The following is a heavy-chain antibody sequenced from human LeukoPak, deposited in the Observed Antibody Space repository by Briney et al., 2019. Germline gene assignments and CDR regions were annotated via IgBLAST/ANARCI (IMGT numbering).Heavy chain of an antibody. CDR2: IYYTGDT. CDR1: GVSVDGYY. J-gene: IGHJ4*02. V-gene: IGHV4-59*02. CDR3: ARGVRRFDY. D-gene: IGHD4-23*01. Sequence: PSETLSLTCSVSGVSVDGYYWSWIRQPPGKGLEWIGYIYYTGDTNCNPSLKSRVTVSLDTSKNQFSLKLSSVTAADTAVYYCARGVRRFDYWGQGTLVTVSS.